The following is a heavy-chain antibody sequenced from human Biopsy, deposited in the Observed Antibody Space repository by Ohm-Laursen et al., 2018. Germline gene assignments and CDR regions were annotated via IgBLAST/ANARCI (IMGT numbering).Heavy chain of an antibody. CDR2: IYTSGGP. V-gene: IGHV4-4*07. CDR3: ARGTGRYYVYGAFDI. CDR1: GYSINTFY. D-gene: IGHD1-26*01. Sequence: SETLSLTSTVSGYSINTFYWSWIRQPAGKGLEWIGRIYTSGGPNYNLSLENRVTMSVDTSKNHFPLNLRCVTAADTAVYYCARGTGRYYVYGAFDIWGQGTVVTVSS. J-gene: IGHJ3*02.